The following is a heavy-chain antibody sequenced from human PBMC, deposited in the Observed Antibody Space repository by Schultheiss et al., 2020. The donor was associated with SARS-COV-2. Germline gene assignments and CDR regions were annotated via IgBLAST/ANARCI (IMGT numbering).Heavy chain of an antibody. CDR1: GFTFSSYA. V-gene: IGHV3-23*01. Sequence: GGSLRLSCAASGFTFSSYATHWVRQAPGKGLEWVSAISGVGSTYYADSVKGRFIISRDNVEKTLFLQMNSLRAEDTAQYYCVRDRWYCGGVDCSKVDYWGQGTLVTVSS. J-gene: IGHJ4*02. D-gene: IGHD2-21*01. CDR2: ISGVGST. CDR3: VRDRWYCGGVDCSKVDY.